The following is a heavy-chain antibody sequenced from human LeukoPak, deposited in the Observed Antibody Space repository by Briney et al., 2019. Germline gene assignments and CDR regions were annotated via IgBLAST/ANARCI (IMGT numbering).Heavy chain of an antibody. J-gene: IGHJ4*02. CDR1: GFIFSSDS. CDR2: ISSTGAYI. CDR3: ARGLAAAGTRGPY. V-gene: IGHV3-21*01. Sequence: GGSLRLSCATSGFIFSSDSMIWVRQAPGKGLEWVSSISSTGAYIYYADSLKGRFTISRDNAKNSLYLQMNSLRADDTAVYYCARGLAAAGTRGPYGGQGTLVTVSS. D-gene: IGHD6-13*01.